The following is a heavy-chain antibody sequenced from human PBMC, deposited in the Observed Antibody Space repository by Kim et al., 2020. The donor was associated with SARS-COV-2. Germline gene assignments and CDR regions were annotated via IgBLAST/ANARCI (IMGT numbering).Heavy chain of an antibody. CDR3: ARETYTWGGFDY. J-gene: IGHJ4*02. D-gene: IGHD3-10*01. V-gene: IGHV3-74*01. Sequence: SHAASVKGRFTISRDNAKNTLYLQMNSLRAEDTAVYYCARETYTWGGFDYWGQGTLVTVSS.